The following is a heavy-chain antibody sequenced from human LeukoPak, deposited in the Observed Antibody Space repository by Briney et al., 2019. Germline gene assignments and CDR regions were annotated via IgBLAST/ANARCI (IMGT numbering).Heavy chain of an antibody. J-gene: IGHJ4*02. V-gene: IGHV3-13*01. D-gene: IGHD3-10*01. Sequence: QPGGSLRLSCAASGFTFSSYDIHWVRQATGKGLEWVSSSAAAGEIWYAGSVKGRFTISRENAKNSLYLQMNSLSAGDTAVYYCAKDRMVRGVMDYWGQGTLVTVSS. CDR1: GFTFSSYD. CDR2: SAAAGEI. CDR3: AKDRMVRGVMDY.